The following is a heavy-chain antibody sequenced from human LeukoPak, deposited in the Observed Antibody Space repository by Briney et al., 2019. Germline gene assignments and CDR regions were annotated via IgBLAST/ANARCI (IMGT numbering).Heavy chain of an antibody. CDR1: GFXXXSYA. J-gene: IGHJ5*02. V-gene: IGHV3-23*01. D-gene: IGHD3-10*01. CDR3: ANIHTRITMVRGVILSPFWFDP. CDR2: ISGXGXXT. Sequence: PGGSLRLSCAASGFXXXSYAMSWVRQAPXXXLEWVSAISGXGXXTYYADSVKGRFTISRDNSRNTLYLQMNSLRAEDTAVYYCANIHTRITMVRGVILSPFWFDPWGQGTLVTVSS.